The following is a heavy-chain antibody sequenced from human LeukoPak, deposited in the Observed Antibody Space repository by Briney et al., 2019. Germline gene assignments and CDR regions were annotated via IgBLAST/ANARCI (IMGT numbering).Heavy chain of an antibody. CDR2: IYPGDSDA. V-gene: IGHV5-51*01. J-gene: IGHJ4*02. Sequence: GESLKISCKGSGYTFTSYWIGWVRQMHGKGLEWMGIIYPGDSDATYSPSFQGQVTISADKSISTAYLQWSSLKASDTAIYYCARIPCSSATCHKRFDYWGQGTLVTVSS. CDR1: GYTFTSYW. D-gene: IGHD2-2*01. CDR3: ARIPCSSATCHKRFDY.